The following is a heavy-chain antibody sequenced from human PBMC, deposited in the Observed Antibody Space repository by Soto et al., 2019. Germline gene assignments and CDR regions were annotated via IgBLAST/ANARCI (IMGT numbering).Heavy chain of an antibody. V-gene: IGHV4-61*01. CDR2: RYYSGST. Sequence: SETLSLTCTVSGGSVSSGSYYWSWIRQPPGKGLEWIGYRYYSGSTNYNPSLKSRVTISVDTSKNQFSLKLNSVTAADTAVYYCARVPSDFWSGYYSDYWGQGTLVTVSS. J-gene: IGHJ4*02. CDR3: ARVPSDFWSGYYSDY. CDR1: GGSVSSGSYY. D-gene: IGHD3-3*01.